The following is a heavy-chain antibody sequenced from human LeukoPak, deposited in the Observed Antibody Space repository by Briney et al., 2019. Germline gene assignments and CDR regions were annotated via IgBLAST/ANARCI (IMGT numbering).Heavy chain of an antibody. CDR1: GFTFTTYW. CDR2: INQDGSEK. D-gene: IGHD1-14*01. J-gene: IGHJ4*02. V-gene: IGHV3-7*01. CDR3: ARDFRNAGDY. Sequence: GGSLRLSCAASGFTFTTYWINWVRQAPGKGLEWVAVINQDGSEKYYVDSVKGRFTISRDNAKNSLYLQMNSLRAEDTAVYYCARDFRNAGDYWGQGTLVTVSS.